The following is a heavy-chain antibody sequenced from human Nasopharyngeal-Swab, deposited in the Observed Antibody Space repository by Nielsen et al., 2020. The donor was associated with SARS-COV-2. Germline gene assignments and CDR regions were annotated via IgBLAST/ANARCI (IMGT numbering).Heavy chain of an antibody. CDR2: IWYDGSNK. Sequence: GESLKISCEASGFTFSIYGMHWVRQAPGKGLEWVAVIWYDGSNKYYADSVKGRFTISRDNSKNTLYLQMNSLRAEDTAVYYCARDTETGLDYWGQGTLVTVSS. V-gene: IGHV3-33*01. D-gene: IGHD1-14*01. CDR3: ARDTETGLDY. CDR1: GFTFSIYG. J-gene: IGHJ4*02.